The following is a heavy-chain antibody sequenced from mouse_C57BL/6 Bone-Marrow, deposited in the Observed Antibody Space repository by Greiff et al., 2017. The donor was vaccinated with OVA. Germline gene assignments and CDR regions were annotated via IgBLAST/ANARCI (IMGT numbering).Heavy chain of an antibody. CDR2: IYPGDGDT. Sequence: VQLVESGAELVKPGASVKISCKASGYAFSSYWMNWVKQRPGKGLEWIGQIYPGDGDTNYNGKFKGKATLTADKSSSTAYMQLSSLTSEDSAVYVCARWDYGWYFDYWGQGTTLTVSS. CDR1: GYAFSSYW. D-gene: IGHD1-1*01. V-gene: IGHV1-80*01. CDR3: ARWDYGWYFDY. J-gene: IGHJ2*01.